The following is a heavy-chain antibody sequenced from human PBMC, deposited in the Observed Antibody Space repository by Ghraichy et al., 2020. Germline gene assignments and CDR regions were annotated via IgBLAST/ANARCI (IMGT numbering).Heavy chain of an antibody. CDR3: AKAWGYCSGGTCPSYNWFDP. Sequence: GSLRLSCAASGFTFSSYVMSWVRQAPGKGLEWVSSISANGGSTYYADSMKGRFIISRDNSKDTLYLLMNSVRAEDAATYYCAKAWGYCSGGTCPSYNWFDPWGQGTLVTVSS. CDR1: GFTFSSYV. J-gene: IGHJ5*02. V-gene: IGHV3-23*01. CDR2: ISANGGST. D-gene: IGHD2-15*01.